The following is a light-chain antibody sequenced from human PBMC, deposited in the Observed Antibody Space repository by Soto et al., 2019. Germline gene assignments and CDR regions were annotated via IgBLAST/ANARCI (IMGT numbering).Light chain of an antibody. CDR2: DVS. CDR3: SSYTGSDVVV. Sequence: QSALTQPASVSGSPGQSITISCTGTSNDVGGYNYVSWYQQPPGKAPKLMIYDVSNRPSGVSNRFSGSKSGNTASLTISGLQADDEADYYFSSYTGSDVVVFGGGTKVTVL. J-gene: IGLJ2*01. CDR1: SNDVGGYNY. V-gene: IGLV2-14*01.